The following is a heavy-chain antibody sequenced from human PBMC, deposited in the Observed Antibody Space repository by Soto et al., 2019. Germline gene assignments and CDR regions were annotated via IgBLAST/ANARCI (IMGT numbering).Heavy chain of an antibody. CDR1: GFTFSLYG. J-gene: IGHJ3*02. CDR2: IRNDGSDK. V-gene: IGHV3-33*01. Sequence: PGGSLRLSCAASGFTFSLYGIHWVRQAPGKGLEWVALIRNDGSDKYYAESVTGRFTISRDNSKNTVYLQMNSLRAEDTALYFCARAPRMAPFDIWGQGTMVTVSS. CDR3: ARAPRMAPFDI.